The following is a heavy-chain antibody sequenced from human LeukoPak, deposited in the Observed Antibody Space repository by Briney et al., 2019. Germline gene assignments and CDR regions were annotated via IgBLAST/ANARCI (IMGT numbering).Heavy chain of an antibody. J-gene: IGHJ3*02. CDR3: ARDPGAAATHAFDI. CDR2: MNPNSGNT. CDR1: GYTFTSYD. D-gene: IGHD6-13*01. V-gene: IGHV1-8*01. Sequence: VASVKVSCKASGYTFTSYDINWVRQATGQGLEWMGWMNPNSGNTGYAQKFQGRVTMTRNTSISTAYMELSSLRSEDTAVYYCARDPGAAATHAFDIWGQGTMVTVSS.